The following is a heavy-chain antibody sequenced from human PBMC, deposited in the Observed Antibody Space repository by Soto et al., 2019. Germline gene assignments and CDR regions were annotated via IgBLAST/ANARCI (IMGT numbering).Heavy chain of an antibody. CDR1: GGTFSSYA. D-gene: IGHD4-4*01. CDR2: IIPISATA. CDR3: AREGDYSNHDAFDI. J-gene: IGHJ3*02. V-gene: IGHV1-69*01. Sequence: QVQLVQSGAEVKKPGSSVKVSCKASGGTFSSYAFSWVRQAPGQGLEWMGGIIPISATANYEQKFQGRVTITADESTSTAYMELSSLRSEDTAVYYCAREGDYSNHDAFDIWGQGTMVTVSS.